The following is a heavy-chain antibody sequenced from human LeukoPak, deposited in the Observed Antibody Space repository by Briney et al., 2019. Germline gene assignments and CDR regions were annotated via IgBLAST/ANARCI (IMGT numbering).Heavy chain of an antibody. CDR1: GFTFSSYG. J-gene: IGHJ3*02. CDR3: ARVRYNTLDAFDI. D-gene: IGHD5-24*01. CDR2: IWYDGSNK. Sequence: PGGSLRLSCAASGFTFSSYGMHWVRQAPGKGPEWVAVIWYDGSNKYYADSVKGRFTISRDNSKNTLYLQMNSLRAEDTAVYYCARVRYNTLDAFDIWGQGTMVTVSS. V-gene: IGHV3-33*01.